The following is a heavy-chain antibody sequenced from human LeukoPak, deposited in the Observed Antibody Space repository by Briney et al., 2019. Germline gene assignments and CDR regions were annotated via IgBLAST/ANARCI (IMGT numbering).Heavy chain of an antibody. CDR1: GGSISSYY. V-gene: IGHV4-59*01. J-gene: IGHJ6*03. CDR2: IYYSGST. Sequence: SETLSLTCTVSGGSISSYYWSWIRQPPGKGLEWIGYIYYSGSTSYNPSLKSRVTISVDTSKNQFSLKLSSVTAAETTVDYCARRAAAGTSSGWKYYYYMDVWGKGTTVTVSS. D-gene: IGHD6-13*01. CDR3: ARRAAAGTSSGWKYYYYMDV.